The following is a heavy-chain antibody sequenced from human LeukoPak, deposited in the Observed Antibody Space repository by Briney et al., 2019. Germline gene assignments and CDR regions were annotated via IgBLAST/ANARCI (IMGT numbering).Heavy chain of an antibody. CDR3: ASRSSIWSGYQDTLYYFDS. J-gene: IGHJ4*02. Sequence: PSETLSLTCTVSGGSISSYYWSWIRQPPGHRLEWIWHIYYSGSTNYNPSLKSRVTISVDTSKNQFSLKLSSVTAADTAVYYCASRSSIWSGYQDTLYYFDSWGQGTLVTVSS. D-gene: IGHD3-3*01. V-gene: IGHV4-59*01. CDR2: IYYSGST. CDR1: GGSISSYY.